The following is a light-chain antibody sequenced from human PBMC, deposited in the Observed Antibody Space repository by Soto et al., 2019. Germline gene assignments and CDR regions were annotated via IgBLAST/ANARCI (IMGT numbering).Light chain of an antibody. Sequence: QSVLSQPPSASGTPGQRVAISCSGSSSNIGRNTVNWYQQLPGTAPKLLIYDNNRRPSGVPDRFSGSKSGTSASLAISGLQSEDEADYYCAAWDDSLTGFNVFGTGTKVTVL. CDR2: DNN. CDR3: AAWDDSLTGFNV. J-gene: IGLJ1*01. V-gene: IGLV1-44*01. CDR1: SSNIGRNT.